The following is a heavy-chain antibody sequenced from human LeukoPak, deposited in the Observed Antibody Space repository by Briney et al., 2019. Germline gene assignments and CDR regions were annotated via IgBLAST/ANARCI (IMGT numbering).Heavy chain of an antibody. D-gene: IGHD3-9*01. J-gene: IGHJ4*02. Sequence: GGSLRLSCTASGFTFSRYGIHWGRQAPGRGLEWVALMSYDENNDYYADSVKGRFTISSDNSKNTLYLQMNNLRAEDTAVYFCAKDQRGDILTGSPFDCWGQGTLVTVSS. CDR3: AKDQRGDILTGSPFDC. CDR1: GFTFSRYG. V-gene: IGHV3-30*18. CDR2: MSYDENND.